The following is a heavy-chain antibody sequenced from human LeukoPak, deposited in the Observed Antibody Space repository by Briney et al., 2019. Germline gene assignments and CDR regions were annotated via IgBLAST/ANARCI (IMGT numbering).Heavy chain of an antibody. CDR2: INPSGGST. V-gene: IGHV1-46*01. CDR3: ARATRRSKSNDAFDI. CDR1: GYTFTSYY. J-gene: IGHJ3*02. Sequence: ASVKVSCKASGYTFTSYYMHWVRQAPGQGLEWMGIINPSGGSTSYAQKFRGRVTMTRDMSTSTVYMELSSLRSEDTAVYYCARATRRSKSNDAFDIWGQGTMVTVSS.